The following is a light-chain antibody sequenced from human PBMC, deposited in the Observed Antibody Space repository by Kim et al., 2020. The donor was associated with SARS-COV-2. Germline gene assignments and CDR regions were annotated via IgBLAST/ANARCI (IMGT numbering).Light chain of an antibody. Sequence: SLSPDERATLSCRASQMVSSYLAGYPQNPAQAPRLLIYDASNRATGIPARFSGSGSGTDFTLTISSLEPEDFAVYYCQQRSITWTFGQGTKVDIK. CDR3: QQRSITWT. J-gene: IGKJ1*01. V-gene: IGKV3-11*01. CDR2: DAS. CDR1: QMVSSY.